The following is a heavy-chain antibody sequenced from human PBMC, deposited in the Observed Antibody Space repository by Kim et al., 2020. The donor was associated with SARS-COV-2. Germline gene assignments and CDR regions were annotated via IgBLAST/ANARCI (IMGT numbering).Heavy chain of an antibody. V-gene: IGHV4-31*02. CDR3: ASYYDSSGVFDY. J-gene: IGHJ4*02. Sequence: FYNPSLESRVSSSVDPSENQFSLKLGSVTAADTAVYYCASYYDSSGVFDYWGQGTLVTVSS. D-gene: IGHD3-22*01.